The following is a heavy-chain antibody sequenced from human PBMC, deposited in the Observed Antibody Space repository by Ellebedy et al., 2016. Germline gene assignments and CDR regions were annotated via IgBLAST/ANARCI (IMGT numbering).Heavy chain of an antibody. D-gene: IGHD1-26*01. CDR3: ARGSTYSGSPGVDY. V-gene: IGHV4-59*08. CDR2: IYYSGST. J-gene: IGHJ4*02. Sequence: SETLSLTCTVSGGSISSYYWSWIRQPPGKGLEWIGYIYYSGSTNYNPSLKSRVTISVDTSKNQFSLKLSSVTAADTAVYYCARGSTYSGSPGVDYWGQGTLVTVSS. CDR1: GGSISSYY.